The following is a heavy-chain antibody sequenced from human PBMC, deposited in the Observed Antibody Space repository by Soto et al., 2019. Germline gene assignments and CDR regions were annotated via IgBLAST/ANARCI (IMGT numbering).Heavy chain of an antibody. Sequence: QVQLVESGGGLGKPGGSLRLSCAASGFTFSDYYMSWIRQAPGKGLEWISYISSSGSTIHYADSVKGRFTISRDNAKNSLYLQMNSLRAADTAVYYCASGYSSGNLDYWGQGTLVTVSS. CDR2: ISSSGSTI. V-gene: IGHV3-11*01. D-gene: IGHD5-18*01. CDR1: GFTFSDYY. J-gene: IGHJ4*02. CDR3: ASGYSSGNLDY.